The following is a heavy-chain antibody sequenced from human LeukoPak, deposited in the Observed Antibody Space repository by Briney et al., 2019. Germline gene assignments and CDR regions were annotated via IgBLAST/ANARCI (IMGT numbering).Heavy chain of an antibody. J-gene: IGHJ5*02. CDR1: GYTLTELS. V-gene: IGHV1-2*02. CDR2: INPNSGGT. CDR3: ARDSVYCSSTSCYLYNWFDP. Sequence: GASVKVSCKVSGYTLTELSMHWVRQAPGQGLEWMGWINPNSGGTNYAQKFQGRVTMTRDTSISTAYMELSRLRSDDTAVYYCARDSVYCSSTSCYLYNWFDPWGQGTLVTVSS. D-gene: IGHD2-2*01.